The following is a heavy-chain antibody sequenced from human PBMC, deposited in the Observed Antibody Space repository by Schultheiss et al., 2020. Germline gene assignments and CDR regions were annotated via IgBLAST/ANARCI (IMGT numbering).Heavy chain of an antibody. CDR3: AKSDYYDSSGYYFFDP. CDR1: GFTFEDYA. V-gene: IGHV3-9*01. Sequence: GGSLRLSCAASGFTFEDYAMHWVRQAPGKGLEWVSGISWNSGSIGYADSVKGRFTISRDNAKNSLYLQMNSLRAEDTALYFCAKSDYYDSSGYYFFDPWGQGTLVTVSS. CDR2: ISWNSGSI. D-gene: IGHD3-22*01. J-gene: IGHJ5*02.